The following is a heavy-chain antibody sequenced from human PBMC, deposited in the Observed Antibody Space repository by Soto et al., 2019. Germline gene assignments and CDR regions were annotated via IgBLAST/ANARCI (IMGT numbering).Heavy chain of an antibody. CDR3: AMAGAIATAGAFNY. Sequence: EVQLLESGGGLVQPGGSLRLSCAASGFTFSSYAMSWVRQAPGKGLEWVSAISGSGGSTYYADSVKGRFTISRDSSKNTLDLQMNSLRAEDTAVYYCAMAGAIATAGAFNYWGQGTLVTVSS. CDR2: ISGSGGST. D-gene: IGHD6-13*01. CDR1: GFTFSSYA. J-gene: IGHJ4*02. V-gene: IGHV3-23*01.